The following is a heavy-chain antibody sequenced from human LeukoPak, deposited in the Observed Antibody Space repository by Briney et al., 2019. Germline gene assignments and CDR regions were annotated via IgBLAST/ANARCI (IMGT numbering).Heavy chain of an antibody. CDR1: GGSISSGSYY. V-gene: IGHV4-61*02. CDR3: ARDITQDFWEGPRGAFDI. J-gene: IGHJ3*02. D-gene: IGHD3-3*01. Sequence: PSETLSLTCTVSGGSISSGSYYWSWIRQPAGKGLEWIGRIYTSGSTNYNPSLKSRVTISVDTSKNQFSLKLSSVTAADTAVYYCARDITQDFWEGPRGAFDIWGQGTMVTVSS. CDR2: IYTSGST.